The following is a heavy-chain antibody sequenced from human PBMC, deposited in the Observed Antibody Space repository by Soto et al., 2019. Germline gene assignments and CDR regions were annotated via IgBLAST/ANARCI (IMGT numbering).Heavy chain of an antibody. CDR1: GFTFTSSS. CDR3: AASGGTGYYDFDY. Sequence: SVKVSCKASGFTFTSSSVQWVLQARGQRLEWIGWIVVGSGNTNYAQKFQERVTITRDMSTSTAYMELSSLRSEDTAVYYCAASGGTGYYDFDYWGQGTLVTVSS. CDR2: IVVGSGNT. J-gene: IGHJ4*02. V-gene: IGHV1-58*01. D-gene: IGHD3-9*01.